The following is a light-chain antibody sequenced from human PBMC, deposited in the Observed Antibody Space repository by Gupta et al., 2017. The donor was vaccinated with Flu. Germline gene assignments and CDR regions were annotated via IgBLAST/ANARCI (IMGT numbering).Light chain of an antibody. V-gene: IGLV2-14*01. CDR2: EVS. J-gene: IGLJ2*01. CDR1: YSDVGGYNY. Sequence: SALTQPASVSGSPGQSITISCLGTYSDVGGYNYVSWYHQYPGKAHKLMIYEVSKRTAGVAHRFSGSKAGGTAALTISGRKEEDEGDYYCSAYTTSGSVVFGGGTKVTVL. CDR3: SAYTTSGSVV.